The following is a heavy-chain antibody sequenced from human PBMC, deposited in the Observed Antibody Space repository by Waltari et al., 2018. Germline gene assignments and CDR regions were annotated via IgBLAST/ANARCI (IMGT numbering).Heavy chain of an antibody. CDR2: IYPGDSDT. CDR1: RYRFNRSM. CDR3: ARSIAVAGSLGHYYYGMDV. J-gene: IGHJ6*02. D-gene: IGHD6-19*01. V-gene: IGHV5-51*03. Sequence: VPRAQPGMQVQQPGESPSIPSNGSRYRFNRSMSGLVRQINTRRMEWMGIIYPGDSDTRYSPSFQGPVTISADKSISTAYLQWSRLKASDTAMYYCARSIAVAGSLGHYYYGMDVWGQGTTVTVSS.